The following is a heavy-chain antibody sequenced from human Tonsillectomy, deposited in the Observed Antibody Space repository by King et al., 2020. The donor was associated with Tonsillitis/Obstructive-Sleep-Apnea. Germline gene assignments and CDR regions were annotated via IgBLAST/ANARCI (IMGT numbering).Heavy chain of an antibody. Sequence: VQLQQWGAGLLKPSETLSLTCAVYGGSFSSHYWSWIRQPPGKGLEWVGEISHSGSTNYNPSLKSRVTISVDTSKNQFPLQLSSVTAADTAVYYCARASGTAVAGGYYYYMDVWGKGTPVTVSS. V-gene: IGHV4-34*01. CDR2: ISHSGST. J-gene: IGHJ6*03. CDR1: GGSFSSHY. CDR3: ARASGTAVAGGYYYYMDV. D-gene: IGHD6-19*01.